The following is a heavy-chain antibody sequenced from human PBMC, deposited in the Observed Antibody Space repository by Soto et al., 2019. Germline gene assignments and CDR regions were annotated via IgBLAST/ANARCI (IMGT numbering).Heavy chain of an antibody. V-gene: IGHV4-61*01. J-gene: IGHJ4*02. CDR1: GGSVSSGSYY. CDR3: ARRYGGNFDY. CDR2: IYYSGST. Sequence: SETLSLTCTVSGGSVSSGSYYWSWIRQPPGKGLEWIGYIYYSGSTKYNPSLKSRVTISVDTSKNQFSLKLSSVTAADTAVYYCARRYGGNFDYWGQGTLVTVSS. D-gene: IGHD2-15*01.